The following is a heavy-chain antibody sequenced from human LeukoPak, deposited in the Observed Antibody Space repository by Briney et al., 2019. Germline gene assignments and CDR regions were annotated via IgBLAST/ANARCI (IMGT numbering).Heavy chain of an antibody. V-gene: IGHV3-15*01. J-gene: IGHJ4*02. Sequence: GGSLRLSGAASGFTFSNALMSWVRQAPGKGLEWVGRIKSKTDGGTTDYAAPVKGRFTISRDDSKNTLYLQMNSLKTEDTAVCYCTTVSYDFWSGYYTDYWGQGTLVTVSS. CDR3: TTVSYDFWSGYYTDY. D-gene: IGHD3-3*01. CDR2: IKSKTDGGTT. CDR1: GFTFSNAL.